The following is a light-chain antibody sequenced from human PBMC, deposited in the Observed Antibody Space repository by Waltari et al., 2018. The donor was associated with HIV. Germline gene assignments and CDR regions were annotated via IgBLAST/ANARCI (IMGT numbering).Light chain of an antibody. CDR2: DNN. CDR1: SSNLGNDY. J-gene: IGLJ3*02. Sequence: QSVLTQPPSVSAAPGQKVTLSCSGSSSNLGNDYVSWYQHVPGAAPKLLIYDNNKRPSGIPDRFSGSKSGTSATLGITGLQTGDEADYYCGTWDHRLSAGVFGGGTKLTVL. V-gene: IGLV1-51*01. CDR3: GTWDHRLSAGV.